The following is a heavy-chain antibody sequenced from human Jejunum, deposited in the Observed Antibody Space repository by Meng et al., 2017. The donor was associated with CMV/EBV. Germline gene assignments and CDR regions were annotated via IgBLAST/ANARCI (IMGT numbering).Heavy chain of an antibody. CDR1: GYTFTSYG. CDR2: ISAYNGNT. Sequence: QVQLVHSGAEGKKPGASVKVSCKAPGYTFTSYGISWVRQAPGQGLEWMGWISAYNGNTNYAQKLQGRVTMTTDTSTSTAYMELRSLRSDDTAVYYCAASSSSWYQNWFDPWGQGTLVTVSS. J-gene: IGHJ5*02. CDR3: AASSSSWYQNWFDP. D-gene: IGHD6-13*01. V-gene: IGHV1-18*01.